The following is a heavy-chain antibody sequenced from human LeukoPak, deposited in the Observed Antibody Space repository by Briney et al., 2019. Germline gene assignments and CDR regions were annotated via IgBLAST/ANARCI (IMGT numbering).Heavy chain of an antibody. CDR3: ARGGDSSSWYFLRPFDY. CDR2: IYYSGST. D-gene: IGHD6-13*01. Sequence: PSETLSLTCTVSGGSISSYYWSWIRQPPGKGLEWIGYIYYSGSTNYNPSLKSRVTISVDTSKNQFSLKLSSVTAADTAVYYCARGGDSSSWYFLRPFDYWGQGTLVTVSS. V-gene: IGHV4-59*01. CDR1: GGSISSYY. J-gene: IGHJ4*02.